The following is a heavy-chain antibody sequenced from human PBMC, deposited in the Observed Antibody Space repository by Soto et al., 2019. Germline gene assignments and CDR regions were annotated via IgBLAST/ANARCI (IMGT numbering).Heavy chain of an antibody. CDR2: IWYDGSRK. Sequence: QVQLVESGGGVVQPGRSLRLSCAASGFTFSSYGMHWVRQAPGKGLEWVAVIWYDGSRKYYAESVTGRFTISRDNSKNTLYLQMNSLRAEDTAVYYCARDQSFGHNRDYGMDVWGQGTTVTVSS. D-gene: IGHD3-10*01. CDR3: ARDQSFGHNRDYGMDV. V-gene: IGHV3-33*01. CDR1: GFTFSSYG. J-gene: IGHJ6*02.